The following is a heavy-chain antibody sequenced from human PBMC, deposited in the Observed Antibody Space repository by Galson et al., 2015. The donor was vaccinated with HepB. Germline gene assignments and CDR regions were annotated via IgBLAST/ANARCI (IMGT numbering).Heavy chain of an antibody. V-gene: IGHV3-11*06. CDR1: GFTFGDYY. Sequence: SLRLSCAASGFTFGDYYMSWIRQAPGKGLEWVSYISSSSSYTNYADSVKGRFTISRDNAKNSLYLQMNSLRAEDTAVYYCARSLGRDFWSGYAAPYYYYGMDVWGQGTTVTVSS. J-gene: IGHJ6*02. CDR3: ARSLGRDFWSGYAAPYYYYGMDV. CDR2: ISSSSSYT. D-gene: IGHD3-3*01.